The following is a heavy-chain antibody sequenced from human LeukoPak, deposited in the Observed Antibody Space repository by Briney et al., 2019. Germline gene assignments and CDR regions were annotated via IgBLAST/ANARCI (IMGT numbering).Heavy chain of an antibody. CDR1: GYTFTGYY. CDR2: INPNSGGT. Sequence: ASVKVSCKASGYTFTGYYMHWVRQAPGQGLEWMGWINPNSGGTNYAQKFQGRVTMTRDTSISTAYMELSRLRSDDTAVYYCARDFRGWGSSTSCFDYWGQGTLVTVSS. D-gene: IGHD2-2*01. J-gene: IGHJ4*02. V-gene: IGHV1-2*02. CDR3: ARDFRGWGSSTSCFDY.